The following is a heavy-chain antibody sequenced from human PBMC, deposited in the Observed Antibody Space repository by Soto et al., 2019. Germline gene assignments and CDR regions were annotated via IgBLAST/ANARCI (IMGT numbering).Heavy chain of an antibody. J-gene: IGHJ6*02. Sequence: VGSLRLSCAASGFAFRTYAMAWVRQAPGKGLEWVSGIWGSGDRTFYADSVKGRFTISRDNSRNTLYLQMYSLTAEDTALYYCAKTGPYCGGDCSRYFYGMDVWGQGTTVTVSS. CDR1: GFAFRTYA. CDR2: IWGSGDRT. D-gene: IGHD2-21*02. V-gene: IGHV3-23*01. CDR3: AKTGPYCGGDCSRYFYGMDV.